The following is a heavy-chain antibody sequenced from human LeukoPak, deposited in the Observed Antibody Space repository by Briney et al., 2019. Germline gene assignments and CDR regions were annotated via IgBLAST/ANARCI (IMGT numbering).Heavy chain of an antibody. CDR3: AGGITMVRPDAFDI. J-gene: IGHJ3*02. CDR2: IIPIFGTA. V-gene: IGHV1-69*13. D-gene: IGHD3-10*01. Sequence: GASVKVSCKASGGTFSGYAISWVRQAPGQGLEWMGGIIPIFGTANYAQKFQGRVTITADESTSTAYMELSSLRSEDTAVYYCAGGITMVRPDAFDIWGQGTMVTVSS. CDR1: GGTFSGYA.